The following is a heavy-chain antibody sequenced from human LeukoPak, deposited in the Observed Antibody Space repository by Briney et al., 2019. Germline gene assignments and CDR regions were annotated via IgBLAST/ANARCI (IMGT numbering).Heavy chain of an antibody. CDR3: ARLAYCSGDNCYGHYYFDY. V-gene: IGHV5-51*01. CDR1: GYKFTNYW. J-gene: IGHJ4*02. D-gene: IGHD2-15*01. CDR2: IYPGDSDT. Sequence: GESLKISCKGSGYKFTNYWIGWVRQMPGKGLEWMAIIYPGDSDTKYSPPFQGQVTISADKSINTAYLQWSSLKASDSAMYYCARLAYCSGDNCYGHYYFDYWGQGGLVTVSS.